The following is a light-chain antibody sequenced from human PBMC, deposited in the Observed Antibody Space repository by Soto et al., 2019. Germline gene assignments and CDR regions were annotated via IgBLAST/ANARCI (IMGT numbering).Light chain of an antibody. CDR1: ASNVGGYNF. Sequence: QSALTQPPSASGSPGQPVTISCTGAASNVGGYNFVSWYQQFPGKAPKLIISEFRERPSGVPDRFSGSKSGNTASLTISGLQAEDEADYYCSSYAGSNNVIFGGGTKLTVL. CDR3: SSYAGSNNVI. J-gene: IGLJ2*01. CDR2: EFR. V-gene: IGLV2-8*01.